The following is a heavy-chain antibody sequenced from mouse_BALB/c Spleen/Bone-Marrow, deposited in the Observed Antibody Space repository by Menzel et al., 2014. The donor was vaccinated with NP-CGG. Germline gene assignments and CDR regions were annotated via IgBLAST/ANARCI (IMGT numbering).Heavy chain of an antibody. J-gene: IGHJ2*01. CDR1: GISITTGNYR. CDR2: IYYSGTI. Sequence: EVKLMESGPGLVKPSQTVSLTCTVTGISITTGNYRWSWIRQFPGNKLEWIGYIYYSGTITYNPSLTSRTTITRDTSKNQFFLEMNSLTAEDTATYYCARDGGDVDFDCWGQGTTLTVSS. D-gene: IGHD3-3*01. V-gene: IGHV3-5*02. CDR3: ARDGGDVDFDC.